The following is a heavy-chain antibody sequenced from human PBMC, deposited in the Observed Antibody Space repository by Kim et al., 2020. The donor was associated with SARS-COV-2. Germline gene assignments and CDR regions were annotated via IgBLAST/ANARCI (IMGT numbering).Heavy chain of an antibody. V-gene: IGHV1-69*01. D-gene: IGHD5-18*01. J-gene: IGHJ4*02. CDR3: AAIQLWQFDY. CDR2: TA. Sequence: TANDAQKFQGGVTITADESTGTAYMELSSLRSEDTAVYYCAAIQLWQFDYWGQGTLVTVSS.